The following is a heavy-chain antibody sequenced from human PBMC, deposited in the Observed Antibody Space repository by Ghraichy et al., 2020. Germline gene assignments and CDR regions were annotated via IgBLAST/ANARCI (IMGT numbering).Heavy chain of an antibody. D-gene: IGHD3-16*01. CDR1: GFTFSANP. CDR3: VRRDALGSYDY. Sequence: GGSLRLSCSVSGFTFSANPMHWVRQTPGKRLEYVAAIGSDGGNIHYADSVKGRFIISRDNSENTLYLQMSSLTAEDMAVYYCVRRDALGSYDYWGRGTLVTVSS. CDR2: IGSDGGNI. J-gene: IGHJ4*02. V-gene: IGHV3-64D*06.